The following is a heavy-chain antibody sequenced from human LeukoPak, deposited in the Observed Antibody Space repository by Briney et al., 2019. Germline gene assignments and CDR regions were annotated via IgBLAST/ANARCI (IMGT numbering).Heavy chain of an antibody. V-gene: IGHV4-34*01. J-gene: IGHJ5*02. D-gene: IGHD6-13*01. Sequence: SETLSLTCAVYGGSFSGYYWSWIRQPPGKGLEWIGEINHSGSTNYNPSPKSRVTISVDTSKNQFSLKLSSVTAADTAVYYCARLGSWYGNWFDPWGQGTLVTVSS. CDR1: GGSFSGYY. CDR3: ARLGSWYGNWFDP. CDR2: INHSGST.